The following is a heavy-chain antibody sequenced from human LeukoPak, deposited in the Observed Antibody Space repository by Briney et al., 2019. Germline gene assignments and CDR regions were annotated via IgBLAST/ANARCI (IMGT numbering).Heavy chain of an antibody. CDR2: INLSGGIT. D-gene: IGHD3-9*01. Sequence: ASVKVSCKASGYTFTTYYMHWVRQAPGQGLEWMGIINLSGGITNYAQKFQGRVTMTRDMSTSTVCMELSSLRSEDTAVYYCARDRWSEGYYDILTGYYDAFDIWGQGTMVTVSS. J-gene: IGHJ3*02. CDR3: ARDRWSEGYYDILTGYYDAFDI. V-gene: IGHV1-46*01. CDR1: GYTFTTYY.